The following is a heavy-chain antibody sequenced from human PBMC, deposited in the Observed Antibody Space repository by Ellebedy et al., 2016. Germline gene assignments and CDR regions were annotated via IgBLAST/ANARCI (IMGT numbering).Heavy chain of an antibody. CDR2: IVNSGRET. CDR1: GFTFSIAG. Sequence: GESLKISCAASGFTFSIAGMTWVRQAPGKGLEWVATIVNSGRETYYPESLKGRFTISRDNAMNSVYLQMDSLTVEDTAVYYCTRDGREWSRDYWGQGTLVTVSS. J-gene: IGHJ4*02. V-gene: IGHV3-21*06. D-gene: IGHD2-8*01. CDR3: TRDGREWSRDY.